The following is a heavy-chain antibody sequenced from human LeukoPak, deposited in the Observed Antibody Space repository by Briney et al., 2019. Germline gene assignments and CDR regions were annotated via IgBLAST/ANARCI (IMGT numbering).Heavy chain of an antibody. CDR2: IYYSGST. J-gene: IGHJ6*03. D-gene: IGHD6-25*01. CDR1: GGSISSYY. Sequence: SETLSLTCTVSGGSISSYYWSWIRQPPGKGLEWIGYIYYSGSTNYNPSLKSRVTISVDTSKNQFSLKLSSVTAADTAVYYCARDFSAADKYYCYMGVWGKGTTVTVSS. CDR3: ARDFSAADKYYCYMGV. V-gene: IGHV4-59*01.